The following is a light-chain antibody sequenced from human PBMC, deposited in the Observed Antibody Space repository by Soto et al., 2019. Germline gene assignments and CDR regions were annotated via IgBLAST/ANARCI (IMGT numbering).Light chain of an antibody. CDR2: KAY. CDR1: QSVSTW. V-gene: IGKV1-5*03. Sequence: DIQMTQSPSTLSASVGDRVTITCRASQSVSTWLAWYQQKPGKVPKLPIYKAYSLESGVPSRFSGSGSGTEFTVTFSSLQPDDFAADYWQQYNSNPLTFGGGNKVEIK. J-gene: IGKJ4*01. CDR3: QQYNSNPLT.